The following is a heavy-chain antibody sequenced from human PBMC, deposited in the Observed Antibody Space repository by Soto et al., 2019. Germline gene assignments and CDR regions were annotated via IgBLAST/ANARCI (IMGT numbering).Heavy chain of an antibody. Sequence: GGSLRLSCAASGFTFSNSLMSWVPQAPGKGLEWVANIKQDGSEKYYVDSVKGRFTISRDNAKNSLYLQMNSLRAEDTAVYYSADLSISPLGARSNSLPVTWG. J-gene: IGHJ5*01. CDR2: IKQDGSEK. CDR3: ADLSISPLGARSNSLPVT. V-gene: IGHV3-7*03. CDR1: GFTFSNSL. D-gene: IGHD3-9*01.